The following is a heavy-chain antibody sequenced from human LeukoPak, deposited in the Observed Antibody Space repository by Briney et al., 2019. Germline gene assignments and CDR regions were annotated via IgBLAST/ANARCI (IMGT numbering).Heavy chain of an antibody. CDR1: GDSVSSNSAA. Sequence: SQTLSLTCAISGDSVSSNSAAWNWIRQSPSRGLEWLGRTYYRSKWYNDYAVSVKSRITINPDTSKNQFSLKLSSVTAADTAVYYCARTAGDHYYGSGSQGSDYWGQGTLVTVSS. CDR2: TYYRSKWYN. D-gene: IGHD3-10*01. V-gene: IGHV6-1*01. CDR3: ARTAGDHYYGSGSQGSDY. J-gene: IGHJ4*02.